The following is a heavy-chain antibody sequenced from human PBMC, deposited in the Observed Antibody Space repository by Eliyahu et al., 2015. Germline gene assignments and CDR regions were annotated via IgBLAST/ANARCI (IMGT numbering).Heavy chain of an antibody. D-gene: IGHD3-22*01. V-gene: IGHV4-39*01. CDR3: VRQATYDSSGYYYHY. Sequence: QLQLQESGPGLVKPSXXLSLTCTXSGGSFSSGNFYWGWXRQPPGKGLEWIGTIYSTGSTYYNPSLKSRVAISVDTSKNHLSLKLISVTAADTAVYFCVRQATYDSSGYYYHYWGQGTLVTVSS. CDR2: IYSTGST. J-gene: IGHJ4*02. CDR1: GGSFSSGNFY.